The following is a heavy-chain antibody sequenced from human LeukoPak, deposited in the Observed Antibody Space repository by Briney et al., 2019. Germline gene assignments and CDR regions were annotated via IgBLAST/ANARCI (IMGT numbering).Heavy chain of an antibody. J-gene: IGHJ4*02. CDR2: IKSKTDGGTT. Sequence: GGSLRLSCAASGFTFSSYWMHWVRQAPGKGLEWVGRIKSKTDGGTTDYAAPVKGRFTISRDDSKNTLYLQMNSLKTEDTAVYYCTTDYRYFDWLLDWGQGTLVTVSS. CDR3: TTDYRYFDWLLD. CDR1: GFTFSSYW. D-gene: IGHD3-9*01. V-gene: IGHV3-15*01.